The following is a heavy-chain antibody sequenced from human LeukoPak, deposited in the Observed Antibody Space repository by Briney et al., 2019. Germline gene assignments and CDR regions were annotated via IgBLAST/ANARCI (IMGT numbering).Heavy chain of an antibody. CDR1: GGSISSYY. J-gene: IGHJ4*02. CDR2: ISYSGST. V-gene: IGHV4-59*01. CDR3: ARDPGGWPYYFDC. Sequence: SETLSLTRTVSGGSISSYYWSWIRQPPGEGLEWIGYISYSGSTNYNPSLKSRVSISVDTSKNQFSLKLSSVTAADTAVYYCARDPGGWPYYFDCWGQGTLVTVSS. D-gene: IGHD1-26*01.